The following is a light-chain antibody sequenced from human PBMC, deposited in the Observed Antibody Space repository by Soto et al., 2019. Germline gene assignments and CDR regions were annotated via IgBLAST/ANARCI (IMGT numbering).Light chain of an antibody. CDR2: EVS. CDR1: ISDVGGYNY. J-gene: IGLJ2*01. V-gene: IGLV2-8*01. CDR3: SSFAGSNNLL. Sequence: QSALTQPPSASGSPGQSVTISCTGTISDVGGYNYVSWYQQHPGKAPKLMIYEVSQRPSGVPDRFSGSKSGNTASLTVSGLQADDEATYSCSSFAGSNNLLFGGGTKLTVL.